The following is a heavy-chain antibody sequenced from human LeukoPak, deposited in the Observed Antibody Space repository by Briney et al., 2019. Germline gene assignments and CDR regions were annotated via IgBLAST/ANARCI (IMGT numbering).Heavy chain of an antibody. V-gene: IGHV3-21*01. CDR1: GFTFSSYS. D-gene: IGHD3-3*01. CDR3: ARDAGSYDFWSGYYGLRNYYMDV. J-gene: IGHJ6*03. CDR2: ISSSSSNI. Sequence: GGSLRLSCAASGFTFSSYSMNWVRQAPGKGLEWVSSISSSSSNIYYADSEKGRFTISRDNAKNSLYLQMNSLRAEDTAVYYCARDAGSYDFWSGYYGLRNYYMDVWGKGTTVTVSS.